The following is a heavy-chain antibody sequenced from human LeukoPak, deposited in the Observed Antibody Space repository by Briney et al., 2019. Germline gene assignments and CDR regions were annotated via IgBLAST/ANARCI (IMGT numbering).Heavy chain of an antibody. V-gene: IGHV3-23*01. D-gene: IGHD3-16*01. Sequence: GGSLRLSCAASGFKFSDHYIDRVRQAPGKGLEWVSVISGSGGSTYYGDSVKGRFTISRDNSKNTLYLQMNSLRAEDTAVYYCAKDGVVTITFDYWGQGTLVTVSS. J-gene: IGHJ4*02. CDR1: GFKFSDHY. CDR3: AKDGVVTITFDY. CDR2: ISGSGGST.